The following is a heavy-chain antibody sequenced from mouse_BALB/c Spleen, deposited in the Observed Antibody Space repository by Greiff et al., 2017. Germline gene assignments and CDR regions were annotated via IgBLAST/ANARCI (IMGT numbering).Heavy chain of an antibody. D-gene: IGHD2-14*01. CDR3: ARRVRDRYDDEGYAMDY. Sequence: QVTLKESGPGILQPSQTLSLTCSFSGFSLSTSGMGVSWIRQPSGKGLEWLAHIYWDDDKRYNPSLKSRLTISKDTSRNQVFLKITSVDTADTATYNCARRVRDRYDDEGYAMDYWGQGTSVTVSS. V-gene: IGHV8-12*01. CDR2: IYWDDDK. CDR1: GFSLSTSGMG. J-gene: IGHJ4*01.